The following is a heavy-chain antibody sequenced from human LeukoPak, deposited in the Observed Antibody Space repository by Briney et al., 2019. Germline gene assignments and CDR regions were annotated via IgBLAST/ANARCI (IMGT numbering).Heavy chain of an antibody. CDR2: IIPILGIA. V-gene: IGHV1-69*04. J-gene: IGHJ3*02. CDR3: ARAAKERGDDAFDI. CDR1: GGTFSSYA. D-gene: IGHD3-16*01. Sequence: SVKVSCKASGGTFSSYAISWVRQAPGHGLEWTGRIIPILGIANYAQKFQGRVTITADKSTSTAYMELSSLRSEDTAVYYCARAAKERGDDAFDIWGQGTMVTVSS.